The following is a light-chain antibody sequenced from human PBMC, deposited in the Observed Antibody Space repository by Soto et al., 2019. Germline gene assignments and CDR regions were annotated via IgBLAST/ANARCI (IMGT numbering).Light chain of an antibody. CDR2: GVS. J-gene: IGKJ1*01. CDR1: QSVGTTY. Sequence: PGEGATLSCRASQSVGTTYLAWYQQKPGQAPRLLIYGVSSRATGIPDRFSGSGSGTDFTLTISRLEPEDFAVYYCQHYGSSRTFGQGTKVEIK. V-gene: IGKV3-20*01. CDR3: QHYGSSRT.